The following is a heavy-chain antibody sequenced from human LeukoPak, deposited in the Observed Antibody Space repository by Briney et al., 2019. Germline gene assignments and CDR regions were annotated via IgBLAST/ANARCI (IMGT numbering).Heavy chain of an antibody. CDR2: ICSSSSYI. CDR1: GVTFSSYR. V-gene: IGHV3-21*01. Sequence: GGSLRRSCAASGVTFSSYRKNWVRQAPGKGLEWVSSICSSSSYIYYADSVKGRFTSSRDNAKNSLYLQMNRLRAVDTAVYYCASEDYGGFYIWAQGTMDTVFS. J-gene: IGHJ3*02. D-gene: IGHD4-23*01. CDR3: ASEDYGGFYI.